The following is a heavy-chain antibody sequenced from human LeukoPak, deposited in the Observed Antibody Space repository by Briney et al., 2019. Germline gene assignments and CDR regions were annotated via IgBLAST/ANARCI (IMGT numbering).Heavy chain of an antibody. V-gene: IGHV3-7*01. Sequence: HPGGSLRLSCAASGFTFNTYWISWVRQAPGKGLQWVANIKPDGNERYYVDYVKGRFTISRDNARSSLYLQMNSLRVGDTAIYYCARRQWTAFDFWGQGTMVTVSS. CDR1: GFTFNTYW. CDR2: IKPDGNER. J-gene: IGHJ3*01. CDR3: ARRQWTAFDF. D-gene: IGHD6-19*01.